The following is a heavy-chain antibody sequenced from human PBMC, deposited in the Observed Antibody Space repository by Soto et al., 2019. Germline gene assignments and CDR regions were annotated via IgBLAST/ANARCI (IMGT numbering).Heavy chain of an antibody. J-gene: IGHJ4*02. CDR2: LIPLSGTV. CDR1: GCTYNRYG. CDR3: ARVRVLRGVMPINFGL. Sequence: QAHLAQSVAEVKKPGSSVTVSCKASGCTYNRYGISWVRQAPGQGLDWMGVLIPLSGTVNYAQKFQGRFSITADKSTSTGSMDLNSVRSDDTAVYYWARVRVLRGVMPINFGLWGPGTQGSVSS. V-gene: IGHV1-69*06. D-gene: IGHD3-16*01.